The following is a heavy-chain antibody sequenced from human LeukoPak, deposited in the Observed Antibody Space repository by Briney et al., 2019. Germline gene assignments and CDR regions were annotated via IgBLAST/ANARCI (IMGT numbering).Heavy chain of an antibody. Sequence: SETLSLTCTVSGGSISSYYWSWIRQPAGKELEWIGRIYTSGSTNYNPSLKSRVTISVDKSKNQFSLKLSSVTAADTAVYYCAGDYSSSWSRGFDYWGQGTLVTVSS. J-gene: IGHJ4*02. CDR2: IYTSGST. CDR1: GGSISSYY. V-gene: IGHV4-4*07. D-gene: IGHD6-13*01. CDR3: AGDYSSSWSRGFDY.